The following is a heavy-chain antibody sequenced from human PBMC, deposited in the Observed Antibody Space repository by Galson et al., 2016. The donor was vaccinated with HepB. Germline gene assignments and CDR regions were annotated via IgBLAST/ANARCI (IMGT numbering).Heavy chain of an antibody. CDR3: ARTVVEVLSMYYFQV. CDR1: GGSIRDSGYY. D-gene: IGHD2/OR15-2a*01. CDR2: VSNRGNT. J-gene: IGHJ4*02. V-gene: IGHV4-61*08. Sequence: SETLSLTCTVSGGSIRDSGYYWSWIRQSPGKGLEWIGYVSNRGNTNYNPSLGSRGTISVDTSTNQFSLRRTSVTAADTAVYYCARTVVEVLSMYYFQVWGRGILVSVSS.